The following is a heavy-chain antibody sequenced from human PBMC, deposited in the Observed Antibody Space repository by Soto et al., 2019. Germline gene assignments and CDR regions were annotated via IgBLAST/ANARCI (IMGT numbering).Heavy chain of an antibody. CDR1: GFSFSSYW. Sequence: VQLVESGGGLVQPGGSLRLSCAASGFSFSSYWMHWVRHAPGKGLVWVSRINSDGSSATYADYVKGRFTISKYNAKNTLYLQMNSLTPEDTAVYYCAKGVPAATRYFQHWGQGTLVTVSS. CDR3: AKGVPAATRYFQH. V-gene: IGHV3-74*01. J-gene: IGHJ1*01. D-gene: IGHD2-2*01. CDR2: INSDGSSA.